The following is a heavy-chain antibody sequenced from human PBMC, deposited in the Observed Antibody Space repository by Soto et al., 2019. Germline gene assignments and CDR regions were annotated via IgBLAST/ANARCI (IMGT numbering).Heavy chain of an antibody. CDR3: ARGVIVVVVAARDAFDI. CDR2: IYYSGST. Sequence: NPSETLSLTCTVSGGFIASGGYYWSWIRQHPGKGLEWIGYIYYSGSTYYNPSLKSRVTISVDTSKNQFSLKLSSVTAADTAVYYCARGVIVVVVAARDAFDIWGQGTMVTV. D-gene: IGHD2-15*01. V-gene: IGHV4-31*03. J-gene: IGHJ3*02. CDR1: GGFIASGGYY.